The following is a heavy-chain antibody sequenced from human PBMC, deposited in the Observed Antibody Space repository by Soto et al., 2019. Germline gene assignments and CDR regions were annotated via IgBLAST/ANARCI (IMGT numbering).Heavy chain of an antibody. D-gene: IGHD4-17*01. V-gene: IGHV3-15*01. Sequence: PGWSLRLSCSTSVFTFSNAWMSWVRQAPGKGLEWVGRIKSRTDGGTTDYAAPVKGRFTISRDDSKNTLYLQMNGLKTEDTAVYYCTTFGLRWGFDYWGQGTLVTVSS. CDR3: TTFGLRWGFDY. J-gene: IGHJ4*02. CDR1: VFTFSNAW. CDR2: IKSRTDGGTT.